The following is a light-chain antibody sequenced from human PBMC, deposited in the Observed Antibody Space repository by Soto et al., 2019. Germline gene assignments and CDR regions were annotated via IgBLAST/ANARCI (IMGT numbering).Light chain of an antibody. CDR2: GAS. CDR1: PRVSSSY. CDR3: QKSGSSPGT. J-gene: IGKJ1*01. Sequence: VLTQSPGTLSLSPGERAPRPCRASPRVSSSYLACSQQRSDQAARLLTYGASSTAPPIPARLSGSGSGKDITLSISRLEPEDFAVYYCQKSGSSPGTFGQGTKV. V-gene: IGKV3-20*01.